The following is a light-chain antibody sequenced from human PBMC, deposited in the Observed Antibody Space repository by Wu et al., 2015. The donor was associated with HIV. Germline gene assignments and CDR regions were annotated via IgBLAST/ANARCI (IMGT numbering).Light chain of an antibody. CDR1: QNVGTY. CDR2: GAS. CDR3: QQRSNWPALT. V-gene: IGKV3-11*01. J-gene: IGKJ4*01. Sequence: EIVLMQSPGTLSLSPGERATLSCGPSQNVGTYLAWYQQKPGQAPGLLIYGASTRATGVPDRFSGSGSGTDFTLTITRLEPEDFAVYYCQQRSNWPALTFGGGTKVEIK.